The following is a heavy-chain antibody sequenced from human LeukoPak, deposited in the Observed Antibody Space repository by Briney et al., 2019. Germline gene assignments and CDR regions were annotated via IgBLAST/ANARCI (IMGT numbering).Heavy chain of an antibody. CDR1: GFTFSSYS. CDR3: ASIFSTAGNSDY. D-gene: IGHD6-13*01. V-gene: IGHV3-21*01. Sequence: GGSLRLSCAASGFTFSSYSMNWVRQAPGKGLEWVSSISSSSSYIYYADSVKGRFTISRDNAKNSLYLQMNSLRAEDTAVYYCASIFSTAGNSDYWGQGTLVTVSS. J-gene: IGHJ4*02. CDR2: ISSSSSYI.